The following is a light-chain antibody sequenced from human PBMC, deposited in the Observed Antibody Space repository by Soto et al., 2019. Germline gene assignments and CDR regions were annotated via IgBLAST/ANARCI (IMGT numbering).Light chain of an antibody. CDR2: DAS. Sequence: DIQMTQSPSSLSASVGARVTITCQASQNINNYLNWYQQKPGXTPXXLIYDASNLEAGVPSRFRGSGSGTDFTFTISRLQPEDIATYDCQQYENLPTFGQGTRLEIK. J-gene: IGKJ5*01. CDR1: QNINNY. V-gene: IGKV1-33*01. CDR3: QQYENLPT.